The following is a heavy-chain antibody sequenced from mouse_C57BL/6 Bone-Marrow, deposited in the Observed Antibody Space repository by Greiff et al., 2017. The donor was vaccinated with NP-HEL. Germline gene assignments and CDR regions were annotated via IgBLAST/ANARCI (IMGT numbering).Heavy chain of an antibody. J-gene: IGHJ3*01. CDR1: GFTFSSYA. CDR3: ARDYDYDRFAY. Sequence: DVHLVESGGGLVKPGGSLKLSCAASGFTFSSYAMSWVRQTPEKRLEWVATISDGGSYTYYPDNVKGRFTISRDNAKNNLYLQMSHLKSEDTAMYYCARDYDYDRFAYWGQGTLVTVSA. V-gene: IGHV5-4*01. CDR2: ISDGGSYT. D-gene: IGHD2-4*01.